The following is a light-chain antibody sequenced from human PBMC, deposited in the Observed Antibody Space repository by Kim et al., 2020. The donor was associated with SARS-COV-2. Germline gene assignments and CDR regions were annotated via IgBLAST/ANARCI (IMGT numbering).Light chain of an antibody. CDR2: AAS. J-gene: IGKJ2*01. CDR1: HDITNY. Sequence: DIQVTQSPSSLSASVGDRVTITCRSSHDITNYLVWIQQKPGEAPRSLIYAASTLRGGVSSRFSGSGSGTEFTLTISYLQPEDFATYYCLYYNNDTLTFGQGTKVDIK. V-gene: IGKV1-16*01. CDR3: LYYNNDTLT.